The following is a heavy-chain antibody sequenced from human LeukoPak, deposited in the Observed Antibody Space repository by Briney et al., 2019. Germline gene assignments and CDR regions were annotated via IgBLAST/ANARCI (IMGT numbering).Heavy chain of an antibody. D-gene: IGHD5-18*01. V-gene: IGHV3-30*18. CDR3: AKVSSERQLWLPFDY. CDR2: ISYDGSLK. CDR1: GYTFNSYY. J-gene: IGHJ4*02. Sequence: SCKASGYTFNSYYIHWVRQPPGKGLEWVTAISYDGSLKYYADSVRGRLTISRDNSKNTLYLQMNSLRTEDTAVYYCAKVSSERQLWLPFDYWGQGTLVTVSS.